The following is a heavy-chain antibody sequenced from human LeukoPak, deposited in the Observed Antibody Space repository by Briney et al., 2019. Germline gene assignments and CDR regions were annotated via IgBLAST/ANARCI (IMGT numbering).Heavy chain of an antibody. CDR1: GFTFSNFA. D-gene: IGHD3-10*01. CDR2: LSSGGRST. CDR3: AKDRGVGVSNWFDP. J-gene: IGHJ5*02. Sequence: GGSLRLSCAASGFTFSNFAMSWVRQAPGKGLQWVSGLSSGGRSTFYTDSVKGRFTISRDNSKNTLYLQMNSLRADDTAVYYCAKDRGVGVSNWFDPWGQGTPVTVSS. V-gene: IGHV3-23*01.